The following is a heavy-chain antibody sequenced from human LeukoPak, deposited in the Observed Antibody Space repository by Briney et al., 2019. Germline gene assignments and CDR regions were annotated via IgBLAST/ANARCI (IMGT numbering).Heavy chain of an antibody. CDR1: GASISSGGYS. CDR2: IYHSGNT. V-gene: IGHV4-30-2*01. J-gene: IGHJ4*02. CDR3: ARKKDYGDYVDY. D-gene: IGHD4-17*01. Sequence: SQTLFLTCAVSGASISSGGYSWHWIRLPPGKGLEWIANIYHSGNTYYNPSLRSRVTISVDTSKNQFSLMLSSVTAADTALYYCARKKDYGDYVDYWGQGTLVTVSS.